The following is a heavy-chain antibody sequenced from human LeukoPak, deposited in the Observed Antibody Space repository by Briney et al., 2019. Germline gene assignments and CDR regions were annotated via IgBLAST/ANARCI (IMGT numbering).Heavy chain of an antibody. CDR1: GGSINSYY. CDR3: ARWNYYESSRAFDI. J-gene: IGHJ3*02. V-gene: IGHV4-59*01. Sequence: SETLSLTCTVSGGSINSYYWSWIRQPPGKGLEWIGYIYYSGNTNYNPSLKSRVTISVDTSKNHFSLKPNSVTAADTAMYYCARWNYYESSRAFDIWGQGTMVTVSS. D-gene: IGHD3-22*01. CDR2: IYYSGNT.